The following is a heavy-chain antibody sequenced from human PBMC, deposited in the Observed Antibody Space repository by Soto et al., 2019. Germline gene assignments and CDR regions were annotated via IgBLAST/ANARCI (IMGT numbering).Heavy chain of an antibody. Sequence: EVQLVESGGGLVQPGRSLRLSCTASGFTFGDYAMSWFRQAPGKGLEWVGFIRSKAYGGTTEYAASVKGRFTISRDDSKSIAYLQMNSLKTEDTAVYYCTSLPLTTIFGVVISNYMDVWGKGTTVTVSS. V-gene: IGHV3-49*03. J-gene: IGHJ6*03. CDR3: TSLPLTTIFGVVISNYMDV. CDR1: GFTFGDYA. CDR2: IRSKAYGGTT. D-gene: IGHD3-3*01.